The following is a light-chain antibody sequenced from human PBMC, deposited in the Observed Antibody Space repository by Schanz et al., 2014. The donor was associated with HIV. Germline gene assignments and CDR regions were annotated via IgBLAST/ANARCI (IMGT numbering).Light chain of an antibody. CDR2: VNH. V-gene: IGLV1-51*01. CDR3: ATWDSTLSAVV. J-gene: IGLJ2*01. CDR1: AFNIGHYS. Sequence: QSVLTQPPSVSAAPGQRVTISCSGSAFNIGHYSVSWYQQFPGTVPKLLIYVNHQRPSDIPDRFSGSKTGTSATLAIVGLQTGDEADYYCATWDSTLSAVVFGGGTKLTV.